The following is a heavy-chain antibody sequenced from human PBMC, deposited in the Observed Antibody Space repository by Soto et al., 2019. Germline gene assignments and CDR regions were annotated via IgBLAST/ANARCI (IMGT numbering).Heavy chain of an antibody. V-gene: IGHV4-59*01. J-gene: IGHJ5*02. Sequence: PLETLSLTCTVSGGSISSYYWSWIRQPPGKGLEWIGYIYYSGSTNYNPSLKSRVTISVDTSKNQFSLKLSSVTAADTAVYYCARVWYYGSNWFDPWGQGTLVTVSS. D-gene: IGHD3-10*01. CDR1: GGSISSYY. CDR2: IYYSGST. CDR3: ARVWYYGSNWFDP.